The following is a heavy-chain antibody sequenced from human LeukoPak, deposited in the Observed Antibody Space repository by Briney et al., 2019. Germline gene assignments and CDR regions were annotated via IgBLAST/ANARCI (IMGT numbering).Heavy chain of an antibody. CDR3: ARDRQQSRGLIG. CDR2: NYYSGST. CDR1: GGSISSSSYY. D-gene: IGHD6-13*01. J-gene: IGHJ4*02. Sequence: SETLSLTCTVSGGSISSSSYYWGWIRQPPGKGLEWIGSNYYSGSTYYNPSLKSRVTISVDTSKNQFSLKLSSVTAADTAVYYCARDRQQSRGLIGWGQGTLVTVSS. V-gene: IGHV4-39*07.